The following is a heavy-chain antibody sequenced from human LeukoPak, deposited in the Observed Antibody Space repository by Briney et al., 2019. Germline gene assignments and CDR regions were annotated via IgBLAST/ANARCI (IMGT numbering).Heavy chain of an antibody. J-gene: IGHJ4*02. D-gene: IGHD3-22*01. V-gene: IGHV4-59*11. CDR3: AIRSFYYDSSGDYYAYLDF. CDR2: IYYSGST. CDR1: GVSISTHY. Sequence: PSETLCLTCTASGVSISTHYWNWVRQPPGKGLVWLWRIYYSGSTTYNHSLQSQVTISVHTSKNQFSLRLSSVTAADTALYYCAIRSFYYDSSGDYYAYLDFWGQGTLVTVSS.